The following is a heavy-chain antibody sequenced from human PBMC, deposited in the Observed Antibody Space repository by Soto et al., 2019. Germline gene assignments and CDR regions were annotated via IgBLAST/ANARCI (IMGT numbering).Heavy chain of an antibody. D-gene: IGHD1-26*01. V-gene: IGHV4-59*08. Sequence: QVQLQESGPGLVKPSETLSLTCTVSGGSITNYYCSWFRQPPGKGLEWIGYINYDGYSASILSHDGLLTLTMNALWFFFSLMVAPRWALYTVLHYCSGPGFGQLHGLLYVCG. CDR1: GGSITNYY. CDR3: SGPGFGQLHGLLYV. J-gene: IGHJ6*02. CDR2: INYDGYS.